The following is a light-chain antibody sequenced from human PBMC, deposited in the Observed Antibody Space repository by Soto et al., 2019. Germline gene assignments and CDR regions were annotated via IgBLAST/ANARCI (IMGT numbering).Light chain of an antibody. Sequence: DIQMSRFPSTVSAYVGDRVTITCWASQSISGWLAWYQQKPGKSPKLLIYDVSSLESGVPSRFSGSGSGTEFTLTISSLQAEDVALYYCQQYYSTPRTFGQGTKVDI. CDR2: DVS. CDR3: QQYYSTPRT. CDR1: QSISGW. V-gene: IGKV1-5*01. J-gene: IGKJ1*01.